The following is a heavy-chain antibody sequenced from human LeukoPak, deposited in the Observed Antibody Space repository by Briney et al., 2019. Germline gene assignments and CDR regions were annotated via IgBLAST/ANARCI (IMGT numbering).Heavy chain of an antibody. V-gene: IGHV2-70*11. CDR3: ARIHTGIFDY. CDR1: GFSLSTSGMC. Sequence: SGPALVKHTPTLTLICTFSGFSLSTSGMCVSWIRQPPGKALEWLARIDWDDDKYYSTSLKTRLTISKDTSKNQVVLTMTNMDPVDTATYYCARIHTGIFDYWGQGTLVTVSS. J-gene: IGHJ4*02. D-gene: IGHD4-17*01. CDR2: IDWDDDK.